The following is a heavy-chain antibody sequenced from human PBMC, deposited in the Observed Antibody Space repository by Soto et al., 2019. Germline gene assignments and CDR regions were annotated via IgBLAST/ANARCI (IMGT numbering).Heavy chain of an antibody. Sequence: QVQLVQSGAEVKKPGASVKVSCKASGYTFTSYGISWVRQAPGQGLEWMGWISAYNGNTNYAQKLQGRVTMTTDTATSTADMELRSRRSDDTAVYYCARDVGAGTTSWGWFDPWGQGTLGTVSS. J-gene: IGHJ5*02. CDR3: ARDVGAGTTSWGWFDP. CDR1: GYTFTSYG. D-gene: IGHD1-7*01. CDR2: ISAYNGNT. V-gene: IGHV1-18*01.